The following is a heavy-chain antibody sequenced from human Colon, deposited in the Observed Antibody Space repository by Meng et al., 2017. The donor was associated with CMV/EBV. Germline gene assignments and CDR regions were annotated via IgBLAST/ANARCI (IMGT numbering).Heavy chain of an antibody. CDR2: INAAAGYT. D-gene: IGHD3-22*01. CDR1: GYTFTTYA. J-gene: IGHJ4*02. V-gene: IGHV1-3*01. Sequence: SGYTFTTYATPWVRPAPGQRLEWMGWINAAAGYTKYSEMFQARITITRDTSASTASMELSSLRSEDTAVYYCARGRLGDSHTIKDYWGQGTLVTVSS. CDR3: ARGRLGDSHTIKDY.